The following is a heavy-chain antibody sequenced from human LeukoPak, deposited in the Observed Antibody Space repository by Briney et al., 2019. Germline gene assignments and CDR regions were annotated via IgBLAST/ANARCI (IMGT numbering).Heavy chain of an antibody. D-gene: IGHD3-16*02. CDR1: GFTFSSYW. V-gene: IGHV3-74*01. CDR2: INSDGSST. CDR3: ARDYDYVWGSYHSAPLHYFDY. Sequence: GGSLRLSCAASGFTFSSYWMHWVRQAPGKGLVWVSRINSDGSSTSYADSVKGRFTISRDNAKNTLYLQMNSLRAEDTAVYYCARDYDYVWGSYHSAPLHYFDYWGQGTLVTVSS. J-gene: IGHJ4*02.